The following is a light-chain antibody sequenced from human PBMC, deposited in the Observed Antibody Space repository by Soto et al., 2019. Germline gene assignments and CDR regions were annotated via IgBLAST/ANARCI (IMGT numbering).Light chain of an antibody. CDR1: QSVNSN. CDR2: RAS. V-gene: IGKV3-15*01. J-gene: IGKJ1*01. CDR3: LQYNDGPPWT. Sequence: ETVMTQSPATLSVSPGERAALSCRASQSVNSNLAWYQQKPGQTPRLLLYRASTRATGIPARFSASGSGTEFTLTITSLQSEDFAVYYCLQYNDGPPWTFGPGTKVEIK.